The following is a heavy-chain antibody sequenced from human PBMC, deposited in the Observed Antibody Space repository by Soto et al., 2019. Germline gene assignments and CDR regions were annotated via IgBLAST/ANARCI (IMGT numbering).Heavy chain of an antibody. CDR2: IYHTGNA. J-gene: IGHJ5*02. D-gene: IGHD3-22*01. Sequence: PSATLSLTCSVSGDSISNSRFYWAWIRQPPGEGMEWIGSIYHTGNAYNNTSLKSRVTISVDTSKNQFSLKLTSVTAADAALFYCARDFFDSSDYTTNWLDPWGQGTLVTVSS. V-gene: IGHV4-39*01. CDR3: ARDFFDSSDYTTNWLDP. CDR1: GDSISNSRFY.